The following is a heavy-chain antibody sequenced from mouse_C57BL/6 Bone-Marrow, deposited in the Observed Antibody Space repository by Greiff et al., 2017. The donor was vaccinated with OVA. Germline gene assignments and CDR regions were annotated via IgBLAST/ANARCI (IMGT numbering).Heavy chain of an antibody. V-gene: IGHV5-17*01. CDR3: ARTYYYGSSYVHYFDY. J-gene: IGHJ2*01. D-gene: IGHD1-1*01. CDR1: GYTFTDYG. Sequence: EVQLMESGGGLVKPGGSLKLSCAASGYTFTDYGMHWVRQAPEKGLEWVAYISSGSSTIYYEDTVKGRFTISRDKAKNTLFLQMTSLRSEDTAMYYCARTYYYGSSYVHYFDYWGQGTTLTVSS. CDR2: ISSGSSTI.